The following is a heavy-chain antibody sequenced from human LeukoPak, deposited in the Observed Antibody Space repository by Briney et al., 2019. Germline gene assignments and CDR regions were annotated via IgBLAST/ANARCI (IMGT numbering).Heavy chain of an antibody. CDR1: GGSISSYY. D-gene: IGHD3-22*01. CDR2: IYYSGST. J-gene: IGHJ3*02. CDR3: ARAGWYYDSRRDAFDI. Sequence: SETLSLTCTVSGGSISSYYWSWIRQPPGKGLEWIGYIYYSGSTNYNPSLKSRVTISVDTSKNQFSLKLSSVTAADTAVYYCARAGWYYDSRRDAFDIWGQGTMVTVSS. V-gene: IGHV4-59*08.